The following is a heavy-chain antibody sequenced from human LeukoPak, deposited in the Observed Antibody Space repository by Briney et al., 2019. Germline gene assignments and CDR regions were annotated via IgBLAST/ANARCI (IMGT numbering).Heavy chain of an antibody. CDR2: IYYSGST. CDR3: ARDTRTGTIS. CDR1: GGSISSGGYS. V-gene: IGHV4-61*08. J-gene: IGHJ5*02. D-gene: IGHD1-7*01. Sequence: SETLSLTCAVSGGSISSGGYSWSWIRQPPGKGLEWIGYIYYSGSTNYNPSLKSRVTISVDTSKNQFSLKLSSVTAADTAVYYCARDTRTGTISWGQGTLVTVSS.